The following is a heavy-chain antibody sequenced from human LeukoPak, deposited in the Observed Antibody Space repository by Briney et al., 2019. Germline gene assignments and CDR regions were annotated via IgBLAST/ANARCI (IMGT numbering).Heavy chain of an antibody. J-gene: IGHJ4*02. D-gene: IGHD3-3*01. CDR1: SFTINNFW. V-gene: IGHV3-74*03. CDR3: ARDRFGSL. CDR2: INSDATTT. Sequence: GGSLRLSCTASSFTINNFWMHWVRQGPGKGLEWVSRINSDATTTTYGDSVKGRFTVSRDNAKNSLFLQMNSLRAEDTAVYYCARDRFGSLWGQGTLVTVSS.